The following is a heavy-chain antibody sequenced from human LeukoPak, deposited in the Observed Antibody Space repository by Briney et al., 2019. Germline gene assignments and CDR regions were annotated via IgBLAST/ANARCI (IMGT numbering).Heavy chain of an antibody. Sequence: SETLSLTCAVYGGSISSSSYYWGWIRQPPGKGLEWIGSIYYSGSTYYNPSLKSRVTISVDTSKNQFSLKLSSVTAADTAVYYCARGRGYSGYDYEGGPLYYWGQGTLVTVSS. CDR3: ARGRGYSGYDYEGGPLYY. CDR2: IYYSGST. V-gene: IGHV4-39*07. J-gene: IGHJ4*02. CDR1: GGSISSSSYY. D-gene: IGHD5-12*01.